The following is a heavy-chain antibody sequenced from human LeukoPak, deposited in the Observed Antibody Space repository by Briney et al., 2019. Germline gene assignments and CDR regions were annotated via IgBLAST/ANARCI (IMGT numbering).Heavy chain of an antibody. CDR3: ARALYDSSAYYYFDY. D-gene: IGHD3-22*01. J-gene: IGHJ4*02. CDR2: LYYSGRT. Sequence: KASETLSLTCAVYGGSFSGYYWSWIRQPPGKGLEWIGYLYYSGRTKYNPSLKSRVTISVDTSQNQFSLKLSSVTAADTAVYYCARALYDSSAYYYFDYWGQGTLVTVSS. CDR1: GGSFSGYY. V-gene: IGHV4-59*01.